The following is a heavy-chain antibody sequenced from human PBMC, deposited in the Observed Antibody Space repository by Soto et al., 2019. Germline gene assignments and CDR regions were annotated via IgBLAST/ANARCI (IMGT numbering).Heavy chain of an antibody. CDR1: GFTFSDHY. J-gene: IGHJ6*02. D-gene: IGHD6-6*01. CDR3: ARGSSSSRSTYYYGLDV. V-gene: IGHV3-72*01. CDR2: TRNKANSYTT. Sequence: GGSLRLSCAASGFTFSDHYMDWVRQAPGKGLEWVGRTRNKANSYTTEYAASVKGRFTISRDDSKDSLYLQMNSLRNEDTAVYFCARGSSSSRSTYYYGLDVWGQGTTVTVSS.